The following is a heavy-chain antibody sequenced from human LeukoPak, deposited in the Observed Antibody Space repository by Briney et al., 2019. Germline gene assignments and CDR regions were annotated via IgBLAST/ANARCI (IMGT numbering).Heavy chain of an antibody. V-gene: IGHV3-7*01. CDR3: ARGGVPAAITWGAFDI. CDR2: IKQDGSEK. Sequence: GGSLGLSCAASGFTFSSYWMSWVRQAPGKGLEWVANIKQDGSEKYYVDSVKGRFTISRDNAKNSLYLQMNSLRAEDTAVYYCARGGVPAAITWGAFDIWGQGTMVTVSS. D-gene: IGHD2-2*01. J-gene: IGHJ3*02. CDR1: GFTFSSYW.